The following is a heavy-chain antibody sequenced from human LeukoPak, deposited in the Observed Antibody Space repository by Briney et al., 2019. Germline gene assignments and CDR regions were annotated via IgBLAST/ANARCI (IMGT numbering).Heavy chain of an antibody. J-gene: IGHJ4*02. CDR1: GYTFSSYG. V-gene: IGHV1-18*04. Sequence: ASVKVSCKPSGYTFSSYGISWVRQAPGQGLEWMAWISTYTGNANYAQKLQDRVTVTTDTSTSTAYMELSSLRSEDTAVYYCARDRTYYYDSSGYYVDYWGQGTLVTVSS. D-gene: IGHD3-22*01. CDR3: ARDRTYYYDSSGYYVDY. CDR2: ISTYTGNA.